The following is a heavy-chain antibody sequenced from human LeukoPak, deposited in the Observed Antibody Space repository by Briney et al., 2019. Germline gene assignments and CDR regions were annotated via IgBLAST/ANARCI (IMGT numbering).Heavy chain of an antibody. J-gene: IGHJ6*02. Sequence: GGSLRLSCAASGFAFSDYAMGWVRQAPGKGLEWVSAINSGGLDSGYAASVKGRFAISRDISKNTLFLQMNSLRADDTAVSYCAKGDRGGTFFANGMDVWGQGTTVTVSS. CDR3: AKGDRGGTFFANGMDV. CDR2: INSGGLDS. V-gene: IGHV3-23*01. CDR1: GFAFSDYA. D-gene: IGHD2-15*01.